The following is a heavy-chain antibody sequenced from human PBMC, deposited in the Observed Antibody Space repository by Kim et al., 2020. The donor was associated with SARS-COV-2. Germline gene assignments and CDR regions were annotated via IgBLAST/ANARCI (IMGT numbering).Heavy chain of an antibody. J-gene: IGHJ4*02. D-gene: IGHD3-3*01. Sequence: PPLKVRVTSTVDTSKNQFSLKLSSVTAADTAVYYCARATRGIFGVVTQFDYWGQGTLVTVSS. CDR3: ARATRGIFGVVTQFDY. V-gene: IGHV4-31*02.